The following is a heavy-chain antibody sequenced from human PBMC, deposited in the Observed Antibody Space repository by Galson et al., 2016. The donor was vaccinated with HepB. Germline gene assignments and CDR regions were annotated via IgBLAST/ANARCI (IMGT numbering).Heavy chain of an antibody. D-gene: IGHD3-9*01. J-gene: IGHJ4*02. V-gene: IGHV1-18*04. CDR1: GYTFSSYG. Sequence: SGYTFSSYGITWVRQAPGQGLEWMGWISGYDGNRKIAQKFQGRVTVTTDPSTSTAHMELRSLRPDDTAMYYCARDRLSLALDYWGQGTLVTVSS. CDR2: ISGYDGNR. CDR3: ARDRLSLALDY.